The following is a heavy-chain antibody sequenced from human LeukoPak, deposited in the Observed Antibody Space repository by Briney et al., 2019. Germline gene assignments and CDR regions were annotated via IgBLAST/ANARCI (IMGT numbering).Heavy chain of an antibody. CDR2: ISGSGGST. Sequence: GGSLRLSCAASGFTFNTYAMSWVRQAPGKGLEWISAISGSGGSTYYADSAKGRFTISRDNSKNTLYLQIHSLRAEDTAVYYCAKGKGSSSSSIDWWGQGTLVTVSS. CDR1: GFTFNTYA. D-gene: IGHD6-6*01. V-gene: IGHV3-23*01. CDR3: AKGKGSSSSSIDW. J-gene: IGHJ4*02.